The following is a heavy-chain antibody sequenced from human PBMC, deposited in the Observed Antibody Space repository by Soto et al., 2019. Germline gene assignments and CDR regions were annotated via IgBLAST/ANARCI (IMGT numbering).Heavy chain of an antibody. CDR2: FDPEDGET. Sequence: WASVKVSCKVSGYTLTELSMHWVRQAPGKGLEWMGGFDPEDGETIYAQKFQGRVTMTEDTSTDTAYMELSSLRSEDTAVYYCATGGITMVRGVPIYYYYYGMDVWGQGTTVTVSS. CDR1: GYTLTELS. D-gene: IGHD3-10*01. V-gene: IGHV1-24*01. J-gene: IGHJ6*02. CDR3: ATGGITMVRGVPIYYYYYGMDV.